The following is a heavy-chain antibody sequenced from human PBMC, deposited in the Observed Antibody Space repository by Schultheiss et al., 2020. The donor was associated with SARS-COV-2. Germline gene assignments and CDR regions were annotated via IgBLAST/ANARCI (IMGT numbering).Heavy chain of an antibody. CDR1: GFTFDDYG. J-gene: IGHJ4*02. V-gene: IGHV3-74*01. CDR2: INSDGSST. CDR3: ARDMDIVVVPAAIEDY. Sequence: GGSLRLSCAASGFTFDDYGMSWVRQAPGKGLEWVSRINSDGSSTSYADSVKGRFTISRDNAKNTLYLQMNSLRAEDTAVYYCARDMDIVVVPAAIEDYWGQGTLVTVSS. D-gene: IGHD2-2*02.